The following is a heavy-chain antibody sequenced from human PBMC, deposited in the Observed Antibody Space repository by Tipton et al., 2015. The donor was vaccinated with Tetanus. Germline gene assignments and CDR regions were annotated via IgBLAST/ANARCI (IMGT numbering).Heavy chain of an antibody. J-gene: IGHJ3*01. V-gene: IGHV4-59*12. CDR1: GSSISSYY. CDR2: IFYNGGT. CDR3: ARSMITFGGLNAHLHAFDV. D-gene: IGHD3-16*01. Sequence: LRLSCSVSGSSISSYYWSWIRQPPGKGLEWVGYIFYNGGTKYNSSLQSRVAISVDTSRNQFSLKLSSVTAADTAMYFCARSMITFGGLNAHLHAFDVWGQGTAVTVSS.